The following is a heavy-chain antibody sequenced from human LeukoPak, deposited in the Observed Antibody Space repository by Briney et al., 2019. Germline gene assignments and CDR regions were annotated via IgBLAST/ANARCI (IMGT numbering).Heavy chain of an antibody. J-gene: IGHJ3*02. D-gene: IGHD2-2*01. CDR2: ISGSGGST. CDR3: TRDLGISTRAFDI. V-gene: IGHV3-23*01. Sequence: GGSLRLSCAASGFTFSSYAMSWVRQAPGKGLEWVSAISGSGGSTYYADSVKGRFTISRDNSKNTLCLQMNSLRVEDTAVYYCTRDLGISTRAFDIWGRGTMVTVSS. CDR1: GFTFSSYA.